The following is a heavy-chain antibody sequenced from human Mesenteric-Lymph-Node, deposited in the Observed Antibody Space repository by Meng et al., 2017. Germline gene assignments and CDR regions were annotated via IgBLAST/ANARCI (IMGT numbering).Heavy chain of an antibody. CDR1: GGSISSYY. J-gene: IGHJ4*02. CDR2: IYYSGST. CDR3: ARADDYGDYYFDY. D-gene: IGHD4-17*01. Sequence: GSLRLSCTVSGGSISSYYWSWIRQPPGKGLEWIGYIYYSGSTNYNPSLKSRVTISVDTSKNQFSLKLSSVTAADTAVYYCARADDYGDYYFDYWGQGTLVTVSS. V-gene: IGHV4-59*01.